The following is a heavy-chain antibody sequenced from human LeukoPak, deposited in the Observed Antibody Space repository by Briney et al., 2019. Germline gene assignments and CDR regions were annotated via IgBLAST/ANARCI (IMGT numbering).Heavy chain of an antibody. CDR2: ITNDGSST. J-gene: IGHJ3*02. CDR1: GLTFSSHW. D-gene: IGHD4-17*01. Sequence: GGSLRLSCAASGLTFSSHWMHWVRQAPGKGLVWVSRITNDGSSTTYADSVKGRFTISRDNAKNMLYLQVNSLRAEDTAVYYCARDYGDYNDAFDIWGQGTMVTVSS. CDR3: ARDYGDYNDAFDI. V-gene: IGHV3-74*01.